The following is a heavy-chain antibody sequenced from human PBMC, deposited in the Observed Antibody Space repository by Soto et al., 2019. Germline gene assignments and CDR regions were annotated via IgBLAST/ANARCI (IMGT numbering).Heavy chain of an antibody. D-gene: IGHD3-16*01. CDR1: GGTFSSSS. J-gene: IGHJ6*02. CDR3: AMVDVYVTSSPQDV. Sequence: SVKVSCKASGGTFSSSSISWVRQAPGQGLEWMGGIIPIFGTANYTQKFQGRVTITADESTSTAYMELRSLRSNDTAIYYCAMVDVYVTSSPQDVWGQGTTVTVSS. CDR2: IIPIFGTA. V-gene: IGHV1-69*13.